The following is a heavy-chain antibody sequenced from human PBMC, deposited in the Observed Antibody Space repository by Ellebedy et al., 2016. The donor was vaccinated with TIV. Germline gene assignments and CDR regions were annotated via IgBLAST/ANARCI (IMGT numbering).Heavy chain of an antibody. CDR2: IYYSEST. V-gene: IGHV4-59*01. D-gene: IGHD1-26*01. CDR3: ARLLRGTYYGGFDY. CDR1: GVSIGSYY. J-gene: IGHJ4*02. Sequence: MPSETLSLTCTVSGVSIGSYYWTWIRQPPGKGLEWIGYIYYSESTDYKPSLKSRVTISLDTSTNQLSLALRSVTAADTAVYYCARLLRGTYYGGFDYWGQGTPVTVSS.